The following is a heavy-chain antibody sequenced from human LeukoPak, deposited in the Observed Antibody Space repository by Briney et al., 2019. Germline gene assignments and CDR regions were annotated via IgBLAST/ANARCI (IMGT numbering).Heavy chain of an antibody. V-gene: IGHV3-30-3*01. CDR2: ISYDGSNK. D-gene: IGHD2-15*01. CDR1: GFTFSSHA. CDR3: QSGTPVVDEYYYGMDV. Sequence: GGSLRLSCAASGFTFSSHAMHWVRQAPGKGLEWVAVISYDGSNKYYADSVKGRFTISRDNSKNTLYLQMNSLRAEDTAVYYCQSGTPVVDEYYYGMDVWGQGTTVTVSS. J-gene: IGHJ6*02.